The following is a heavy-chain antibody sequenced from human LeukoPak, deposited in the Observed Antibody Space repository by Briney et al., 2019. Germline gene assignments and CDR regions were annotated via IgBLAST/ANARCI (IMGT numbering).Heavy chain of an antibody. V-gene: IGHV4-39*01. CDR1: GGSISSSNYY. Sequence: SETLSLTCTVSGGSISSSNYYWGWIRQPPGKGLEWIGSIYYSGSTYYNPSLNNRVTMSVDTSKNQFSLKLRFVTAADTAVYFCARMRLTVAGGVFNYWGQGTLVTVSS. J-gene: IGHJ4*02. CDR2: IYYSGST. D-gene: IGHD6-19*01. CDR3: ARMRLTVAGGVFNY.